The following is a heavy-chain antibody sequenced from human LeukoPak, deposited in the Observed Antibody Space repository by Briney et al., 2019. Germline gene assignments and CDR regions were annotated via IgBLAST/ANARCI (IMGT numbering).Heavy chain of an antibody. V-gene: IGHV4-61*02. D-gene: IGHD2-2*01. CDR1: GGSISSGSYY. CDR3: ARARYCSSTSCPPGGFRNVFDI. CDR2: IYTSGNT. J-gene: IGHJ3*02. Sequence: SGTLSLTCTVSGGSISSGSYYWSWIRQPAGKGLEWLGRIYTSGNTNYNPSLKSRVTISVDTSKNQFSLKLNSVTAADTAVYFCARARYCSSTSCPPGGFRNVFDIWGQGTMVTVSS.